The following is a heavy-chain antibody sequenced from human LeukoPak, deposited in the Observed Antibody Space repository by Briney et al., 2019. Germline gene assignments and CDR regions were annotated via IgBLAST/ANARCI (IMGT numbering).Heavy chain of an antibody. CDR3: ARLIYSSGVGGTLWY. J-gene: IGHJ4*02. D-gene: IGHD6-19*01. CDR2: IDPSDSYT. Sequence: GESLKISCKGSGYSFTSYWISWVRQMPGKGLEWMGRIDPSDSYTNYSPSFQGHVAISADKSISTAYLQWSSLKASGTAMYYCARLIYSSGVGGTLWYWGQGTLVTVSS. CDR1: GYSFTSYW. V-gene: IGHV5-10-1*01.